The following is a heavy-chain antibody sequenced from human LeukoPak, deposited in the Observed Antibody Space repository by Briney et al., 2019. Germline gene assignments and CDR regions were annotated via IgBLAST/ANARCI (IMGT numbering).Heavy chain of an antibody. J-gene: IGHJ5*02. CDR1: GGTFSGYY. Sequence: PSETLSLTCAVYGGTFSGYYWSWIRQPPGKGLEWIGEINHSGSTNYYPSLKSRVTISVDTSKNQFSLKLSSVTAADTAVYYCARTFAVAGTSWFDPWGQGTLVTVSS. V-gene: IGHV4-34*01. CDR3: ARTFAVAGTSWFDP. D-gene: IGHD6-19*01. CDR2: INHSGST.